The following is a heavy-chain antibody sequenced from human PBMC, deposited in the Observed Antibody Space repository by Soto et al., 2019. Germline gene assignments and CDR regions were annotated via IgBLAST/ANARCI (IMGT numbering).Heavy chain of an antibody. CDR1: GDSFTGYR. Sequence: GVSRRNSWGGAGDSFTGYRIPLVRQQQGKGLEWMGRIDPSDSQTYYSPSFRGHVTISVTKSITTVFLQWSSLRASDTAMYYCARQIYDSDTGPNFQYYFDSWGQVTPVTVS. V-gene: IGHV5-10-1*01. CDR2: IDPSDSQT. CDR3: ARQIYDSDTGPNFQYYFDS. D-gene: IGHD3-22*01. J-gene: IGHJ4*02.